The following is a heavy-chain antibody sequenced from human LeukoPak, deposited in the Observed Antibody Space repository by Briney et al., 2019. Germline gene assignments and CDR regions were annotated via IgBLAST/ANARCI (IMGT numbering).Heavy chain of an antibody. CDR1: GYSFTTYC. J-gene: IGHJ6*03. Sequence: GASVKLSCKASGYSFTTYCIHWVRQAPGQGLEWMGMMNPSDDNTIYAQIFQDRVTMTRDMSTSTIYMELSSLRSEDTAVYFCASRYCSSTSCYDADVDYYYYMDVWGKGTTVTVSS. V-gene: IGHV1-46*01. CDR3: ASRYCSSTSCYDADVDYYYYMDV. CDR2: MNPSDDNT. D-gene: IGHD2-2*01.